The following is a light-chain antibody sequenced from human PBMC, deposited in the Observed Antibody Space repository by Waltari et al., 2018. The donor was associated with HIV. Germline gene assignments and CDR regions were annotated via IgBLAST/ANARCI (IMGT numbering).Light chain of an antibody. Sequence: QSALTQPPSASGSPGQSVTISCTGTSSDVGGYNYVSWYQQHPDKAPKLMIYEVTERPSGVPDRFSGSKSGNTASLTISGLQAEDEADYYCSSYAGSNTFVFGTGTKVTVL. CDR1: SSDVGGYNY. V-gene: IGLV2-8*01. CDR2: EVT. CDR3: SSYAGSNTFV. J-gene: IGLJ1*01.